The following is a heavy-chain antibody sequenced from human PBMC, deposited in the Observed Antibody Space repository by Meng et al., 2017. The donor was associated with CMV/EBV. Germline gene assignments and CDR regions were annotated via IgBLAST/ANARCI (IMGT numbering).Heavy chain of an antibody. CDR3: ARDMDYGMDI. V-gene: IGHV1-18*01. Sequence: ASVKVSCKASGYTFTSYGISWVRQAPGQGLEWMGWINVHDNYRNYAQKFQGRVTLTTDTSTTTAYLELETPRSDDTAVYYCARDMDYGMDIWGQGTTVTVSS. D-gene: IGHD2-2*03. CDR1: GYTFTSYG. J-gene: IGHJ6*02. CDR2: INVHDNYR.